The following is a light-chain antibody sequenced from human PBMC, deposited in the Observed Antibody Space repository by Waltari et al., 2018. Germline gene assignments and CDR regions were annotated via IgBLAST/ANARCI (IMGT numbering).Light chain of an antibody. CDR2: EVN. J-gene: IGLJ6*01. V-gene: IGLV2-23*02. CDR1: TGDIGSYNL. CDR3: CSYVGTSNFLYV. Sequence: QSALTQPASVSGSPGQSITISCTGTTGDIGSYNLVAWYQQHPGKAPKVMIYEVNKRPPGVPNRFSGSKSGNTASLTISGLQAEDEADYYCCSYVGTSNFLYVFGSGTRVTVL.